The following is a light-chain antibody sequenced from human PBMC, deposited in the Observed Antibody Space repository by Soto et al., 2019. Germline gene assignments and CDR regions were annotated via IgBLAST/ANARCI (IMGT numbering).Light chain of an antibody. CDR2: KAS. Sequence: DIQMTQSPSTLSASVGDRVTITCRASQNINSWLAWYQQKPGKAPKLLIYKASNLESGVPSRFSGSGSGTAFTLTISSLQPDDVATYHCQQYESFFPLTFGGGTKVEIK. J-gene: IGKJ4*01. V-gene: IGKV1-5*03. CDR1: QNINSW. CDR3: QQYESFFPLT.